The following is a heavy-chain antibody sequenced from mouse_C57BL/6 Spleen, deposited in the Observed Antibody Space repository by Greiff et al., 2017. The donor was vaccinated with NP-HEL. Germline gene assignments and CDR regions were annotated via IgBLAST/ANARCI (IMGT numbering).Heavy chain of an antibody. CDR2: FYPGSGSI. V-gene: IGHV1-62-2*01. CDR1: GYTFTEYT. J-gene: IGHJ4*01. CDR3: ARHEGYYYCSSCDYARDY. D-gene: IGHD1-1*01. Sequence: VQLQQSGAELVKPGASVKLSCKASGYTFTEYTIHWVKQRSGQGLEWIGWFYPGSGSIKYNEKFKDKATLTADKSSSTVSMELSRLTSEDSAVYFCARHEGYYYCSSCDYARDYWGQGTSVTVSS.